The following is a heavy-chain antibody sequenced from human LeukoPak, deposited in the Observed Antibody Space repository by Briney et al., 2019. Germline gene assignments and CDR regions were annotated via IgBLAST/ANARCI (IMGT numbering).Heavy chain of an antibody. J-gene: IGHJ4*02. D-gene: IGHD5/OR15-5a*01. CDR1: GGSISSGSYY. CDR3: ARDDPRGVYDY. V-gene: IGHV4-61*02. CDR2: IYTSGST. Sequence: PSETLSLTCTVSGGSISSGSYYWSWIRQPAGKGLEWIGRIYTSGSTNYNPSLKSRVTISVDTSKNQFSLKLSSVTAADTAVYYCARDDPRGVYDYWGQGTLVTVSS.